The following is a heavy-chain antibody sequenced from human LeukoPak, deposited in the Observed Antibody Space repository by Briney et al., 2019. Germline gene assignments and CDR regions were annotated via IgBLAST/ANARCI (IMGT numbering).Heavy chain of an antibody. CDR3: ARANSGWSIDY. CDR2: ITYGGSST. CDR1: GFTLTSYW. J-gene: IGHJ4*02. V-gene: IGHV3-74*01. Sequence: GGSLRLSCAASGFTLTSYWIHWVRQAPGKGLLWVSYITYGGSSTTYADSVKGRFTISRDNAKNTVYLQMNSLRAEDTAIYYCARANSGWSIDYWGQGTLVTVSS. D-gene: IGHD6-19*01.